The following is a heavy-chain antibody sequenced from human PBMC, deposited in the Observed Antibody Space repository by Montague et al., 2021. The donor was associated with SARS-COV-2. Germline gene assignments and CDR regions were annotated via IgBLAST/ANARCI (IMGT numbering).Heavy chain of an antibody. CDR1: GGSISSYY. CDR3: ARRRLTVLWYGMDV. D-gene: IGHD2/OR15-2a*01. CDR2: IYYSGST. V-gene: IGHV4-59*08. J-gene: IGHJ6*02. Sequence: SETLSLTCTVSGGSISSYYWSWIRQPPGKELEWIGYIYYSGSTNYNPSLKSRVTISVDTSKNQFSLKLSSVTAADTAVYYCARRRLTVLWYGMDVWGQGTTVTASS.